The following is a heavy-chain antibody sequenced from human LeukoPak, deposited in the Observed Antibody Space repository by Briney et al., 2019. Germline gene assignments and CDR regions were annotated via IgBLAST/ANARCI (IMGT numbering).Heavy chain of an antibody. CDR1: GFTFSSSP. J-gene: IGHJ4*02. CDR2: ISSSGGDT. CDR3: TRKNSGLNPFDL. V-gene: IGHV3-23*01. Sequence: GGSLRLSCAASGFTFSSSPMSWVRQAPGKELEWVSGISSSGGDTAYADSVKGRFTISRDNSKNTLYLQMNSLRAEDTAIYYCTRKNSGLNPFDLWGQGTVVTVSS. D-gene: IGHD4-23*01.